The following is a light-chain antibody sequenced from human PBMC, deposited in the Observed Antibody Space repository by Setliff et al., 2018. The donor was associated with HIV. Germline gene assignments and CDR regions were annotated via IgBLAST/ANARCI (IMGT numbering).Light chain of an antibody. CDR3: SSFTSLTTLGV. CDR2: DVT. J-gene: IGLJ3*02. Sequence: QSALTQPASVTGSPGPSITISCTGSSSDIGTYNYVSWYQQHQGKAPKLMIYDVTKRPSGVSNRFSGSKSGYTASLTIFGIHAEDEAHYYCSSFTSLTTLGVFGAGTKVTVL. V-gene: IGLV2-14*01. CDR1: SSDIGTYNY.